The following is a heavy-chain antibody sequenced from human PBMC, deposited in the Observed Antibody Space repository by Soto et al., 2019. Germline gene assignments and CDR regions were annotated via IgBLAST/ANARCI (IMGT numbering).Heavy chain of an antibody. CDR1: GASMSSFGYS. CDR3: ASESCRGSICHFDN. D-gene: IGHD2-15*01. J-gene: IGHJ4*02. V-gene: IGHV4-30-2*01. Sequence: SETLSLTCAVSGASMSSFGYSWSWIRQPPGKGLEWIGYIFPTGSTFCDPSLQSRVTISVDTSKNHFSLSLSSVTAADTAMYYCASESCRGSICHFDNWGQGTLVTVSS. CDR2: IFPTGST.